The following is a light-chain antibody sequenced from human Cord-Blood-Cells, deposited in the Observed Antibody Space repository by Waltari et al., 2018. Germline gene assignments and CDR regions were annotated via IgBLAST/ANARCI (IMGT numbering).Light chain of an antibody. J-gene: IGKJ1*01. CDR3: QQYNSYSWT. Sequence: DIQMTQSPSTLSASVGERVTITCRASQSISSWLAWYQQKPGKAPKTLLYDASSVESGVPSRFSGSGSGTEITRNISSLQPDAFATYYCQQYNSYSWTFGQGTKVEIK. CDR1: QSISSW. V-gene: IGKV1-5*01. CDR2: DAS.